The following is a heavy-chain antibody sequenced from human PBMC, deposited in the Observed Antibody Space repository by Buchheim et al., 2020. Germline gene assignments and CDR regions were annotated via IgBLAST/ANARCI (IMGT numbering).Heavy chain of an antibody. V-gene: IGHV3-48*01. Sequence: EVQLVESGGGLVQPGGSLRLSCAASGFSFNSYSMNWVRQAPGKGLEWVSYISYDSVNIHYADSVKGRFTISRDNAKNSLYLQMTSLRAEDTAVYYCEKGDWDYSRQGTL. CDR2: ISYDSVNI. CDR1: GFSFNSYS. D-gene: IGHD1-26*01. J-gene: IGHJ4*02. CDR3: EKGDWDY.